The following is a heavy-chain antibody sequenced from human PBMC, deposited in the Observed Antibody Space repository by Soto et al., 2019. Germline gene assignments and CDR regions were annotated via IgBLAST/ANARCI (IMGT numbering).Heavy chain of an antibody. J-gene: IGHJ5*02. CDR3: AKAWGWFDP. CDR2: ISASGGTT. CDR1: GFTFTSYA. V-gene: IGHV3-23*01. Sequence: EVQLLESGGDLVHPGGSLSLSCAASGFTFTSYAMTWVHQAPEKGLEWVSSISASGGTTYYTDSVKGRFTISRDNSKNTLFLQMNSLRAEDTAVYYCAKAWGWFDPWGQGTLVTVSS. D-gene: IGHD3-16*01.